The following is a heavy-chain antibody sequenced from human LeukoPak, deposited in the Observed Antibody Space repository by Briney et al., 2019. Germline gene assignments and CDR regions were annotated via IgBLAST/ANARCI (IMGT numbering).Heavy chain of an antibody. CDR3: AARDSYGSGSYPIDY. J-gene: IGHJ4*02. CDR2: ISTRSSYI. CDR1: GFTFSSYS. D-gene: IGHD3-10*01. Sequence: PGGSLRLSCAASGFTFSSYSTNWVRQAPGKGLEWVSSISTRSSYIYYADSVKGRFTISRDNARNSLSLQMNSLRAEDTAVYYCAARDSYGSGSYPIDYWGQGTLVTVSS. V-gene: IGHV3-21*01.